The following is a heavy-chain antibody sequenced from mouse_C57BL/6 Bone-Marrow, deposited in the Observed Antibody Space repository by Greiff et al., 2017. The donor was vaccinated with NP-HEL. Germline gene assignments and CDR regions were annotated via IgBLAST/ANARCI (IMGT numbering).Heavy chain of an antibody. V-gene: IGHV1-82*01. CDR2: IYPGDGDT. Sequence: VQLVESGPELVKPGASVKISCKASGYAFSSSWMNWVKQRPGKGLEWIGRIYPGDGDTNYNGKFKGKATLTADKSSSTAYMQLSSLTSEDSAVYFCASYYYGSSPFDYWGQGTTLTVSS. J-gene: IGHJ2*01. CDR1: GYAFSSSW. D-gene: IGHD1-1*01. CDR3: ASYYYGSSPFDY.